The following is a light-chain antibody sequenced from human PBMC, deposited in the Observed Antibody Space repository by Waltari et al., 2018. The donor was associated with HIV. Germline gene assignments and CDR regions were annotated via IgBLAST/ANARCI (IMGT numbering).Light chain of an antibody. V-gene: IGLV3-21*04. CDR1: NIGSKS. CDR2: DDS. J-gene: IGLJ3*02. CDR3: QVWDSSTEQNWV. Sequence: SYVLTQPPSVSVAPGKTARITCGGNNIGSKSVHWYQQRPGQAPVLVIYDDSDRPSGTPARLSGSNSGNTATLTISRVEAGDEADYFCQVWDSSTEQNWVFGGGTKLSVL.